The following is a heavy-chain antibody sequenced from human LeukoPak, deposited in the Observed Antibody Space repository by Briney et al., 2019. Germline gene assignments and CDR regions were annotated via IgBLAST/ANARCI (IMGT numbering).Heavy chain of an antibody. CDR3: AKRGVLGGLFVWDY. J-gene: IGHJ4*02. D-gene: IGHD3-16*01. CDR2: IYYSGST. CDR1: GCTISRNY. Sequence: PSETLSLTCTASGCTISRNYWSWIRQPPGKGLEWIGYIYYSGSTNYNPSLKSRVTISVDTSKNQFSLKLSSVTAADTAVYYCAKRGVLGGLFVWDYWGQGTLVTVSS. V-gene: IGHV4-59*01.